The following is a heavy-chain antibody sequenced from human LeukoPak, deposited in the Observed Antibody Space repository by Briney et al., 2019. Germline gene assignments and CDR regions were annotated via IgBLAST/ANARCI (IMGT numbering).Heavy chain of an antibody. J-gene: IGHJ4*02. Sequence: GSLRLSCAASGFTFSLYWMNWVRRAPGKGLEWVANIKQDGSEKNYVDSVKGRFIISRDNAKNSLYLQLNSLRDDDTAVYYCARDSRRVGATGGSDYWGQGTLVTVSS. CDR1: GFTFSLYW. D-gene: IGHD1-26*01. V-gene: IGHV3-7*03. CDR2: IKQDGSEK. CDR3: ARDSRRVGATGGSDY.